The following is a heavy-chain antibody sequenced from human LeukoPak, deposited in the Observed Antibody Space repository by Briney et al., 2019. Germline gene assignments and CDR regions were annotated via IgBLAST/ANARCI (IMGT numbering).Heavy chain of an antibody. J-gene: IGHJ6*03. D-gene: IGHD2-21*01. V-gene: IGHV3-48*01. Sequence: PGRSLRLSCAASGFTFSSYAMSWVRQAPGKGLEWVSYIRSSSSTIYYADSVKGRFTISRDNGKNSLYLQMNSVRAEDTAVYYCARERKAYCGGDCSGDYYYYMDVWGKGTTVTVSS. CDR1: GFTFSSYA. CDR2: IRSSSSTI. CDR3: ARERKAYCGGDCSGDYYYYMDV.